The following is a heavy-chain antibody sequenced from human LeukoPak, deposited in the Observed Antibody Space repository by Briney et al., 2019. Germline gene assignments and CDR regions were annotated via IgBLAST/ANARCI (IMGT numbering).Heavy chain of an antibody. CDR3: ATNKYYYVSGSTDY. CDR1: GFTVSSNY. J-gene: IGHJ4*02. CDR2: IYSGGST. V-gene: IGHV3-66*01. D-gene: IGHD3-10*01. Sequence: GGSLRLSCAASGFTVSSNYMSWVRQAPGKGLEWVSIIYSGGSTYYADSVKGRFTISRDNSKNTLYLQMNSLRAEDTAVYYCATNKYYYVSGSTDYWGQGTLVTVSS.